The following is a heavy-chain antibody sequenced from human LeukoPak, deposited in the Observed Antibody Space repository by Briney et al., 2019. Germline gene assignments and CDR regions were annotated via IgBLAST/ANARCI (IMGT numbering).Heavy chain of an antibody. CDR3: ATGPPIYYYYIDV. CDR1: GYTLTELS. CDR2: FDPEDDER. J-gene: IGHJ6*03. V-gene: IGHV1-24*01. Sequence: ASVKVSFKVSGYTLTELSIHWVRQAPGKGLEWMGGFDPEDDERIYAQKFQGRVTMTEDTSTDTAYMELSSLRSEDAAVYYCATGPPIYYYYIDVWGQGTTVTISS.